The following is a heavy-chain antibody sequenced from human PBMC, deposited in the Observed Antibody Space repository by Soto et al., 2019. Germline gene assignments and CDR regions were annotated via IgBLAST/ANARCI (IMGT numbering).Heavy chain of an antibody. CDR1: GFTVDDYA. CDR3: AKDMKWGGMTTIHYFDS. J-gene: IGHJ4*02. CDR2: ISANGDNV. D-gene: IGHD4-17*01. V-gene: IGHV3-9*01. Sequence: PGGSLRLSCVASGFTVDDYAMHWARQAPGKGLEWVSGISANGDNVDYADSVKGRFTVSRDNAKNSLFLQMNSLRPEDTALYYCAKDMKWGGMTTIHYFDSWGQGTQV.